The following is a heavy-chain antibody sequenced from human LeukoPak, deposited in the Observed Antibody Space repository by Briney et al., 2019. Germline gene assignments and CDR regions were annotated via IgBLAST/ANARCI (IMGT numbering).Heavy chain of an antibody. Sequence: TPGGSLRLSCDASGFIFSDYYMSWARQAPGKGLEWISCISNPSSTKYYADSVKGRFTISRDNAKNSLYLQMNSLRAEDTAVYYCARCGDGLPCDFDYWGQGTLVTVSS. V-gene: IGHV3-11*04. CDR3: ARCGDGLPCDFDY. CDR1: GFIFSDYY. D-gene: IGHD3-10*01. J-gene: IGHJ4*02. CDR2: ISNPSSTK.